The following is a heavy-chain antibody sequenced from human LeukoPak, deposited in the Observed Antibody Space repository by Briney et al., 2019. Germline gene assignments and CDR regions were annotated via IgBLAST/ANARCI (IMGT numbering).Heavy chain of an antibody. J-gene: IGHJ4*02. D-gene: IGHD6-19*01. CDR1: GGSISSYY. CDR2: IYSSGST. CDR3: ARRGYSTGWYYFDY. Sequence: SETLSLTCTVSGGSISSYYWSWIRQPPGKGLEWIGYIYSSGSTNYNPSLESRVTISVDTSKNQFSLKLSSVTAADTAVYYCARRGYSTGWYYFDYWGQGTLVTVTS. V-gene: IGHV4-59*08.